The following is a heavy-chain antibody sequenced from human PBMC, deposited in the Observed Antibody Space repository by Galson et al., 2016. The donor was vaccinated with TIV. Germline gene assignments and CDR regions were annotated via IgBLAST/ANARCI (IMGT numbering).Heavy chain of an antibody. CDR2: IIPMFAKA. D-gene: IGHD5-24*01. J-gene: IGHJ4*02. CDR3: ATKRMGTNYLFAY. Sequence: SVKVSCKASGGTFSNFAFYWVRQAPGQGLEWMGLIIPMFAKANYAQNYQGRLTITADGSTSTVYMELSSLRSGDTATYYCATKRMGTNYLFAYWGQGTLVTVSS. V-gene: IGHV1-69*13. CDR1: GGTFSNFA.